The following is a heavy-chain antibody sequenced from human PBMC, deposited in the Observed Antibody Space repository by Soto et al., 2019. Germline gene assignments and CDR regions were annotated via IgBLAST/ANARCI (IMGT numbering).Heavy chain of an antibody. J-gene: IGHJ4*02. Sequence: QPGGSLRLSCAASGFTFSSYAMSWVRQAPGKGLEWVSAISGSGGSTYYADSVKGRFTISRDNSKNTLYLQMNSLRAEDTAVYYCAKVDWGIAVATRKLDYWGQGTLVTVSS. CDR3: AKVDWGIAVATRKLDY. D-gene: IGHD6-19*01. CDR2: ISGSGGST. CDR1: GFTFSSYA. V-gene: IGHV3-23*01.